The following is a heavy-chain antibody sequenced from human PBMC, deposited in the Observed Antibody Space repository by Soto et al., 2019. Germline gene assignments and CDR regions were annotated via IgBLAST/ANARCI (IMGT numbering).Heavy chain of an antibody. V-gene: IGHV1-69*13. D-gene: IGHD2-2*01. Sequence: SVKVSCKASGGTFSSYAISWVRQAPGQGLGWMGGIIPIFGTANYAQTFQGRVTITADESTSTAYMELSSLRSEDTAVYYCARDGVGDCSSTSCSLAELDIWCPGTMVTVSS. CDR1: GGTFSSYA. CDR3: ARDGVGDCSSTSCSLAELDI. CDR2: IIPIFGTA. J-gene: IGHJ3*02.